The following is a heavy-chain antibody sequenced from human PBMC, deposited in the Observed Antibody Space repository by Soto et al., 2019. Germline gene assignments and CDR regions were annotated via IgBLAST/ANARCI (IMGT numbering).Heavy chain of an antibody. D-gene: IGHD6-19*01. CDR1: GFTFSSSA. CDR2: IRVGGGDT. V-gene: IGHV3-23*01. Sequence: EVRLLDSGGGLAQPGGSLRLSCAASGFTFSSSAMNWVRQAPGKGLEWVSSIRVGGGDTFYADSVRGRFTVSRDISRNTLYLQMHSLRAEDTAIYYCAKCSVGTVRSSGWCNWFDPWGQGTLVTVSS. CDR3: AKCSVGTVRSSGWCNWFDP. J-gene: IGHJ5*02.